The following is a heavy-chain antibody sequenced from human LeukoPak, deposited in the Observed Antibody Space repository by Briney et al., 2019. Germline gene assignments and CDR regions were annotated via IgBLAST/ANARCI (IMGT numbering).Heavy chain of an antibody. D-gene: IGHD2-21*02. J-gene: IGHJ4*02. CDR3: SRHEALPGDY. CDR1: GFTFSGST. V-gene: IGHV3-73*01. CDR2: IRTKANNYAT. Sequence: GGSLRLSCAASGFTFSGSTVHWVCQASGKRLDWGGHIRTKANNYATAYAASVKGRFTISRDDSKNTAYLQMNSLKIEDTAVYYCSRHEALPGDYWGPGTLVTVSS.